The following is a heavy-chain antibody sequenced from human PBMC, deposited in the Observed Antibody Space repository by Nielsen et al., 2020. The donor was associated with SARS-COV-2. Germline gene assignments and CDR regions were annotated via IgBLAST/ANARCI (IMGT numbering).Heavy chain of an antibody. J-gene: IGHJ4*02. CDR2: ISSNGGST. V-gene: IGHV3-64*01. CDR1: GFTFSSYA. Sequence: GGSLRLSCAASGFTFSSYAMHWVRQAPGKGLEYVSAISSNGGSTYYANSVKGRFTISRDNSKNTLYLQMGSLRAEDMAVYYCASLYSYGFEQDYWGQGTLVTVSS. D-gene: IGHD5-18*01. CDR3: ASLYSYGFEQDY.